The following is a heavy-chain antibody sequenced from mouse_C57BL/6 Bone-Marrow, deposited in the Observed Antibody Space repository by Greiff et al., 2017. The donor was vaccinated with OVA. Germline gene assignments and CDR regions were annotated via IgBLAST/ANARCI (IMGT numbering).Heavy chain of an antibody. CDR3: ARSRNYYGSSSWFAY. D-gene: IGHD1-1*01. V-gene: IGHV1-81*01. CDR1: GYTFTSYG. Sequence: QVQLQQSGAELARPGASVKLSCKASGYTFTSYGISWVKQRTGQGLEWIGEIYPRSGNTYYNEKFKGKATLTVDKSSSTAYMELRSLTSEDSAVYFCARSRNYYGSSSWFAYWGQGTLVTVSA. CDR2: IYPRSGNT. J-gene: IGHJ3*01.